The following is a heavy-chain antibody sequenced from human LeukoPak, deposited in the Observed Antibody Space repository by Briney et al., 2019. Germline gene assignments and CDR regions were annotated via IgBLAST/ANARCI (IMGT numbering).Heavy chain of an antibody. D-gene: IGHD7-27*01. CDR1: GYTFNSYY. CDR3: AGDLTGYRPHPYYHMDV. V-gene: IGHV1-46*02. J-gene: IGHJ6*03. CDR2: INPSGGST. Sequence: GASVKVSCKASGYTFNSYYVHWVRQAPGQGLEWMGIINPSGGSTSYAQKFQGRVTMTSDMSTSTVHTELSSLRSEDTAVYYCAGDLTGYRPHPYYHMDVWGKGTTVTVSS.